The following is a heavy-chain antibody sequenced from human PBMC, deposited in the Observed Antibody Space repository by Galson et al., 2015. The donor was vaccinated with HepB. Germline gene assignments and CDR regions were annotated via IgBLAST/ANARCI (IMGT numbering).Heavy chain of an antibody. CDR3: ARLGNYDFWSGPPTNWFDP. J-gene: IGHJ5*02. CDR2: IYYSGST. Sequence: TCTVSGGSISSSSYYWGWIRQPPGKGLEWIGSIYYSGSTYYNPSLKSRVTISVDTSKNQFSLKLSSVTAADTAVYYCARLGNYDFWSGPPTNWFDPWGQGTLVTVSS. CDR1: GGSISSSSYY. V-gene: IGHV4-39*01. D-gene: IGHD3-3*01.